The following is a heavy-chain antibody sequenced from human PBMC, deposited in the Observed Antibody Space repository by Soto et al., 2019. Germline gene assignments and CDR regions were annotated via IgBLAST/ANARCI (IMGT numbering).Heavy chain of an antibody. CDR2: ISTYNGNT. V-gene: IGHV1-18*01. J-gene: IGHJ4*02. Sequence: QVQLVQSGAEVKKPGASVKVSCKASGYTFTNYDISWVRQAPGQGLEWMGGISTYNGNTNYEQKFQGRVTMTTDTSPTTASMEVMNMRSDDSAVYYCARVSGSYYYAPGYWGQGTLVTVSS. CDR3: ARVSGSYYYAPGY. D-gene: IGHD1-26*01. CDR1: GYTFTNYD.